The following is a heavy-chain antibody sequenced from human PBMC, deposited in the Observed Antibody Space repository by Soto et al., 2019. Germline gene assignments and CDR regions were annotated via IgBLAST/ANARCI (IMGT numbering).Heavy chain of an antibody. CDR2: ISGSGSPI. V-gene: IGHV3-48*02. D-gene: IGHD5-18*01. J-gene: IGHJ4*02. CDR3: ARVRGHSYGYADY. CDR1: GFIFSPYS. Sequence: GGSLRLSCAASGFIFSPYSMHWVRQAPGKGLEWGAFISGSGSPIYYADSLQGRFTISRYNAKNSLYLQINTLRDEDTAVYYCARVRGHSYGYADYWGQGTLVTVSS.